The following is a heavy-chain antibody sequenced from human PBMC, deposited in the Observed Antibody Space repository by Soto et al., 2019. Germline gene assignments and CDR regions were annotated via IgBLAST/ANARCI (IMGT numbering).Heavy chain of an antibody. CDR1: GYTFTNYA. Sequence: QVQLVQSGAEEKKPGASVKVSGKASGYTFTNYAMHWVRQAPGQRLEWMGWINAGNGNTKYSQKFQGRVTITRDTSASTAYMELSSLRSEDTAVYYCARVSGYYLPDYWGHGTLVTVSS. D-gene: IGHD5-12*01. J-gene: IGHJ4*01. CDR3: ARVSGYYLPDY. V-gene: IGHV1-3*05. CDR2: INAGNGNT.